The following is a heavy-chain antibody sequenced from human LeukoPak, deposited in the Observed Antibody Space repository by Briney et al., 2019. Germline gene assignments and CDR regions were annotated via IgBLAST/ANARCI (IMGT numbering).Heavy chain of an antibody. J-gene: IGHJ2*01. D-gene: IGHD7-27*01. CDR1: GFTFNSYL. Sequence: GGSLRLSCAAPGFTFNSYLMSWVRQAPGKGLVWVSRIDGDGATTSYEDSVKGRFTISRDNANNMVYLEMNSLRVEYTAVYYCTRDSGADRRYFDLWGRGTLVTVSS. V-gene: IGHV3-74*01. CDR3: TRDSGADRRYFDL. CDR2: IDGDGATT.